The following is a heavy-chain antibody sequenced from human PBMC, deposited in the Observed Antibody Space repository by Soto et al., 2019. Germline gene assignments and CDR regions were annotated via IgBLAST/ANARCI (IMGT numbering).Heavy chain of an antibody. CDR1: GFTFSSYS. CDR3: ASSRGYSYGPEFDY. Sequence: SGGSLRLSCAASGFTFSSYSMNWVRQAPGKGLEWVSYISSSSSTIYYADSVKGRFTISRDNAKNSLYLQMNSLRDEDTAVYYCASSRGYSYGPEFDYWGQGTLVTVSS. CDR2: ISSSSSTI. D-gene: IGHD5-18*01. V-gene: IGHV3-48*02. J-gene: IGHJ4*02.